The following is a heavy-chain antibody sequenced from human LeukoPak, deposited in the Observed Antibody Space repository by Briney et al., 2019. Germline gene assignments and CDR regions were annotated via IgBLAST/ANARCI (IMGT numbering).Heavy chain of an antibody. V-gene: IGHV1-18*01. CDR1: GYTFTSYG. CDR3: ARTPGMVVVKTCYCMDV. J-gene: IGHJ6*02. CDR2: IGTYKGNT. Sequence: ASVKVSCKASGYTFTSYGISWVRQAPGQGLEWMGWIGTYKGNTNYAQMFQGRVTMTTDTSTSTAYMELKNLRSDDTAVYYCARTPGMVVVKTCYCMDVWGQGTTVTVSS. D-gene: IGHD3-22*01.